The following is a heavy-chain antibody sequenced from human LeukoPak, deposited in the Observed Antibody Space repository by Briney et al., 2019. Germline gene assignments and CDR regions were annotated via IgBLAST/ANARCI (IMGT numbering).Heavy chain of an antibody. CDR1: GGSISSYY. Sequence: PSETLSLTCTVSGGSISSYYWSWIRRPPGKGLEWIGYIYYSGSTNYNPSLKSRVTISVDTSKNQFSLKLSSVTAADTAVYYCARGVKVYYDSSGYGYYYYMDVWGKGTTVTVSS. J-gene: IGHJ6*03. CDR3: ARGVKVYYDSSGYGYYYYMDV. V-gene: IGHV4-59*12. CDR2: IYYSGST. D-gene: IGHD3-22*01.